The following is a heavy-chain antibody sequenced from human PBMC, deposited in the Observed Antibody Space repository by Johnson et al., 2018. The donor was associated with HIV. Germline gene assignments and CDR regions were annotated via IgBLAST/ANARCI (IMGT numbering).Heavy chain of an antibody. J-gene: IGHJ3*02. D-gene: IGHD4-23*01. CDR2: ISGSGGSI. CDR3: ANLGDYSGINGFDI. V-gene: IGHV3-23*04. CDR1: GFTFSSNA. Sequence: VQLVESGGGLVQPGGSLRLSCAASGFTFSSNAMSWVRQAPGKGLEWVSGISGSGGSIGYADSVKGRFTISRDNPKNTLYLQINSLRLEDTAVYYCANLGDYSGINGFDIWGQGTMVTVSS.